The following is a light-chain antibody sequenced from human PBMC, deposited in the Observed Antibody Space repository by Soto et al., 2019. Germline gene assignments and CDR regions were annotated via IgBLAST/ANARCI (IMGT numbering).Light chain of an antibody. CDR3: QQYVVWPPTFT. V-gene: IGKV3-15*01. CDR1: QSISDA. CDR2: AAS. J-gene: IGKJ2*01. Sequence: IVMTQSPATLSVSPGERVTLSCRASQSISDALAWYQQRPGQAPRLLIYAASARATGIPARFSGSGSGTEFTLAISTLQSEDFAVYYCQQYVVWPPTFTFGQGTKVEIK.